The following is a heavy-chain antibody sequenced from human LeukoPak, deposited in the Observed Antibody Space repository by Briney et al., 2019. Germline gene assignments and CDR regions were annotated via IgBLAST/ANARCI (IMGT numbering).Heavy chain of an antibody. CDR2: INHSGST. D-gene: IGHD1-1*01. CDR1: GWSFSGYY. V-gene: IGHV4-34*01. Sequence: SETLSLPCAVSGWSFSGYYWSWIRQPPGKGLEWIGEINHSGSTDYYPSLKSRVTISVNTSKNQFFCKLSSVPAADNAVVYCVRQLRHYSYYYWMVVWGKGTTVTVSS. J-gene: IGHJ6*04. CDR3: VRQLRHYSYYYWMVV.